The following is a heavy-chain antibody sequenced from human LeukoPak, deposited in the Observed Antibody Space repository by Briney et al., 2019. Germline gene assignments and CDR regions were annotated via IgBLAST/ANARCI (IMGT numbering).Heavy chain of an antibody. CDR1: GYTFTSYG. CDR2: IIPIFGTA. D-gene: IGHD2-8*02. CDR3: ARVRVVYWRPGHFDY. J-gene: IGHJ4*02. Sequence: ASVKASCKASGYTFTSYGISWVRQAPGQGLEWMGGIIPIFGTANYAQKFQGRVTITADESTSTAYMELGSLRSEDTAVYYCARVRVVYWRPGHFDYWGQGTLVTVSS. V-gene: IGHV1-69*13.